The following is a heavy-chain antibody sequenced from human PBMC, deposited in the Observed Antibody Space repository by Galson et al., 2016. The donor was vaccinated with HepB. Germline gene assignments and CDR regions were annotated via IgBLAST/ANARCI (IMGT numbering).Heavy chain of an antibody. D-gene: IGHD6-13*01. Sequence: SVKVSCKASGYRFTLYGISWVRQAPGQGLEWMGWVSAYNGNTNYAQNLQGRVTMTTDTSTSTAYMDPRSLSSDDTAVYFCARDLSGNSAWYLAFDIWGQGTMVTVSS. CDR3: ARDLSGNSAWYLAFDI. J-gene: IGHJ3*02. CDR2: VSAYNGNT. CDR1: GYRFTLYG. V-gene: IGHV1-18*01.